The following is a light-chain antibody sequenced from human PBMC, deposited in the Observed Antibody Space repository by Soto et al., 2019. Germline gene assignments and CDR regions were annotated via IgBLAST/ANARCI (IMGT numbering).Light chain of an antibody. J-gene: IGLJ2*01. CDR2: DVS. V-gene: IGLV2-14*01. CDR3: SSYTSSSTLVV. Sequence: QSALTQPAAVSGSPGQSITISCTGTSSDVGGYRHVSWYQQHPGKAPKLMIYDVSNRPSGVSNRFSGSKSGNTASLTISGLQAEDEAEYYCSSYTSSSTLVVCGGGTKVTVL. CDR1: SSDVGGYRH.